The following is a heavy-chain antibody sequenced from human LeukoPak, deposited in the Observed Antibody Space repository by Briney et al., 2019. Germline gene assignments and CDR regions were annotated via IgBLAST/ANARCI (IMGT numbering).Heavy chain of an antibody. V-gene: IGHV4-61*02. Sequence: SETLSLTCTVSGGSISSGSYYWSWIRQPAGKGLEWIGRIYTSVSTNYNPSLKSRVTISVDTSKNQFSLKLSSVTAADTAVYYCARENIHRRFLEWLPHICYFDYWGQGTLVTVSS. CDR2: IYTSVST. D-gene: IGHD3-3*01. CDR1: GGSISSGSYY. CDR3: ARENIHRRFLEWLPHICYFDY. J-gene: IGHJ4*02.